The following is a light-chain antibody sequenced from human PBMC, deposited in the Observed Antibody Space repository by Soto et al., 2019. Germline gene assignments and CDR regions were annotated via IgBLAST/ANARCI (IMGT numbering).Light chain of an antibody. CDR3: QQYNNWPLT. CDR1: QSVSSSY. V-gene: IGKV3-15*01. J-gene: IGKJ5*01. CDR2: GAS. Sequence: EIVLTQSPGTLSLSPGERATLSFMSSQSVSSSYLAWYQQKPGQAPRLLIYGASSRATGIPARFSGSGSGTEFTLTISSLQSEDFAVYYCQQYNNWPLTFGQGTRLEI.